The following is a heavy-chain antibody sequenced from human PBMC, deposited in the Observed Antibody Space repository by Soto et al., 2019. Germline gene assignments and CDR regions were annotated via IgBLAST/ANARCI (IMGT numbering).Heavy chain of an antibody. Sequence: EVQLVESGGGLVQPGRSLRLSCAASGITFGDSAMHWVRQAPGKGLEWVSGISWNSGSIGYADSAKGRFTISRDNAKNSLYLQINSLTAEDTAFYYCAKEIGWFDPWGQGTLVTVSS. V-gene: IGHV3-9*01. CDR1: GITFGDSA. J-gene: IGHJ5*02. D-gene: IGHD2-21*01. CDR3: AKEIGWFDP. CDR2: ISWNSGSI.